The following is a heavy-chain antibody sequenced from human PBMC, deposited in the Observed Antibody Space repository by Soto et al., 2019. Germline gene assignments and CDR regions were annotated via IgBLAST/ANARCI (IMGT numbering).Heavy chain of an antibody. CDR3: GRDQGGGYQADSFDA. J-gene: IGHJ5*02. CDR2: ISPYDGDT. Sequence: QVQLVQSGVEVKKPGASVKVSCKASGYTFSTYGSSWVRQAPGQGLEWMGWISPYDGDTNYGDRLQGRVTMSTDTSKTTAYMELRSLRCDDTDMYYCGRDQGGGYQADSFDAWGQGTLVIVSS. CDR1: GYTFSTYG. V-gene: IGHV1-18*01. D-gene: IGHD1-26*01.